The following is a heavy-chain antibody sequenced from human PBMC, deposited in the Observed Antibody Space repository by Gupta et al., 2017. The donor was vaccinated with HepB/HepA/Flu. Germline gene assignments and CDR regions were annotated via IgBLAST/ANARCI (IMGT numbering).Heavy chain of an antibody. CDR3: VKNSGMFSF. Sequence: EVQLVQSGGGMIQPGESLRLFCEASGFSFSNTDMTWVRQAPGKGPEWVSCISGGGDAHYADSVKGRFTLSRDNARNSVYLQMNSLRVEDTALYYCVKNSGMFSFWGQGTLVSVSS. D-gene: IGHD3-10*02. J-gene: IGHJ4*02. CDR2: ISGGGDA. CDR1: GFSFSNTD. V-gene: IGHV3-48*03.